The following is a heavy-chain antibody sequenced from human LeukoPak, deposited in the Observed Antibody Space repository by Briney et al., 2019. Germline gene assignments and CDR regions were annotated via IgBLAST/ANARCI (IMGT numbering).Heavy chain of an antibody. CDR3: AGGLFQDGMDV. V-gene: IGHV6-1*01. D-gene: IGHD3-16*01. CDR1: GDSVSRNSAA. CDR2: TYYRSKWYN. J-gene: IGHJ6*02. Sequence: SQTLSLTCAISGDSVSRNSAAWNWIRQSPLRGLEWLGRTYYRSKWYNDYAVSVKSRITINPDTSKNQFSLQLSSATPEDTAVFYCAGGLFQDGMDVWGQGTTVTVSS.